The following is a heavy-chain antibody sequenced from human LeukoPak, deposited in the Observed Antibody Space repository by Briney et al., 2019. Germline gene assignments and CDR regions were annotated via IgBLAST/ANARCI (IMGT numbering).Heavy chain of an antibody. J-gene: IGHJ3*02. CDR1: GYGFTSYW. CDR2: IYPGDSDT. V-gene: IGHV5-51*01. D-gene: IGHD3-3*01. Sequence: GESLKISCKGSGYGFTSYWIGWVRQMPGKGLEWMGIIYPGDSDTRYSPSFQGQVTISADKSISTGYLQWSSLKASDTAMYYCARRRYYDFWSGYYKAAFDIWGQGTMVTVSS. CDR3: ARRRYYDFWSGYYKAAFDI.